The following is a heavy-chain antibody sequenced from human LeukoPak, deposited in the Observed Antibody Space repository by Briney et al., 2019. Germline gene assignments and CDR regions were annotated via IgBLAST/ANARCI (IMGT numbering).Heavy chain of an antibody. V-gene: IGHV1-18*01. Sequence: ASVKVSCKASGYTFTSYGISWVRLAPGQGLEWMGWISAYNGNTNYAQKLQGRVTMTTDTSTSTAYMELRSLRSDDTAVYYCARDGNYYYDSGGYYFRYWGQGTLVTVSS. J-gene: IGHJ4*02. CDR3: ARDGNYYYDSGGYYFRY. CDR2: ISAYNGNT. D-gene: IGHD3-22*01. CDR1: GYTFTSYG.